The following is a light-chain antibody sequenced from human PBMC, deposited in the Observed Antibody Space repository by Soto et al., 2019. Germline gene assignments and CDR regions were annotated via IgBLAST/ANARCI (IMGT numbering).Light chain of an antibody. J-gene: IGKJ1*01. CDR2: DAS. V-gene: IGKV3-20*01. CDR3: QFDGDPTTK. Sequence: EIVLTQSPGTLSLSPGERGTLSCRASQSVSSNFLAWYQQKPGQAPRLLIFDASTRATGSPDRFTVRGSGTDFTLSISSLEPEAFAVYYCQFDGDPTTKFGRGTKVEIK. CDR1: QSVSSNF.